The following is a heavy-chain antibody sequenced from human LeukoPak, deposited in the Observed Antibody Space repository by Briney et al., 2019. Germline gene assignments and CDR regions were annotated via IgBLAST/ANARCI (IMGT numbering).Heavy chain of an antibody. Sequence: ASVKVSCKASGYTFTGYYMHWVRQAPGQGLEWMGWMNPNSGNTGYAQKFQGRVTITRNTSISTAYMELSSLRSEDTAVYYCARGNYYDSSGYYYDAFDIWGQGTMVTVSS. CDR2: MNPNSGNT. D-gene: IGHD3-22*01. V-gene: IGHV1-8*03. CDR1: GYTFTGYY. J-gene: IGHJ3*02. CDR3: ARGNYYDSSGYYYDAFDI.